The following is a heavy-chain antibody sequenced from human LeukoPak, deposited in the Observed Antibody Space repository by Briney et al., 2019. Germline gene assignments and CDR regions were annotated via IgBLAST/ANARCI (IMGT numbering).Heavy chain of an antibody. CDR3: ASQVVVDALDI. D-gene: IGHD2-15*01. CDR2: INHSGST. CDR1: GGSFSGYY. V-gene: IGHV4-34*01. Sequence: SETLSLTCAVYGGSFSGYYWSWIRQPPGKGLEWIGEINHSGSTNYNPSLKSRVTISVDTSKSQFSLKLSSVTAADTAVYYCASQVVVDALDIWGQGTMVTVSS. J-gene: IGHJ3*02.